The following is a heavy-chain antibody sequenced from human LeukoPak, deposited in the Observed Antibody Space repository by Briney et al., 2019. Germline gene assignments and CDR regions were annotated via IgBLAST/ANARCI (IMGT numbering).Heavy chain of an antibody. CDR3: ARNADMYYYVDN. Sequence: SQTLSLTCIVSSGSISISGYYCSWIRQHPGKGLEWIGCIYYSGSTYYNPSLKSRVTISVDTSKNQFSLSLSSVTAADTAVYYCARNADMYYYVDNWGQGTLVTVSS. CDR2: IYYSGST. CDR1: SGSISISGYY. V-gene: IGHV4-31*03. J-gene: IGHJ4*02. D-gene: IGHD3-10*01.